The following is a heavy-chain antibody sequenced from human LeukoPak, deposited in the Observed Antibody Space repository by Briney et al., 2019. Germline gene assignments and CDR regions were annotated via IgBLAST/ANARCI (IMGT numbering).Heavy chain of an antibody. D-gene: IGHD6-13*01. V-gene: IGHV1-69*04. CDR3: AREKLVSSSWYGPFDY. CDR1: GGTFSSYA. Sequence: SVTVSCKASGGTFSSYAISWVRQAPGQGLEWTGRIIPILGIANYAQKFQGRVTITADKSTSTAYMELSSLRSEDTAVYYCAREKLVSSSWYGPFDYWGQGTLVTVSS. J-gene: IGHJ4*02. CDR2: IIPILGIA.